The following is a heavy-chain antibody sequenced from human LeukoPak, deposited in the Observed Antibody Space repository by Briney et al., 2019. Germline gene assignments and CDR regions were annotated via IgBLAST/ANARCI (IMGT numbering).Heavy chain of an antibody. D-gene: IGHD6-19*01. Sequence: PSETLSLTCTVSGGSISSSSYYWGWIRQPPGKGLEWIGSIYYSGSTYYNPSLKSRVTISVDTSKNQFSLKLSSVTAADTAVYYCARFGSSGWSAFDYWGQGTLVTVSS. V-gene: IGHV4-39*01. CDR2: IYYSGST. CDR1: GGSISSSSYY. J-gene: IGHJ4*02. CDR3: ARFGSSGWSAFDY.